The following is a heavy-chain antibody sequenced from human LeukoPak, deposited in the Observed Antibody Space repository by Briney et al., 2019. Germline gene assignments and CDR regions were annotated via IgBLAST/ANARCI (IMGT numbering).Heavy chain of an antibody. Sequence: SETLSLTCTVSGYSISSGYYWGWIRQPPGKGLEWIGSIYRSGSTYYNPSLKSRVTISVDTSKNQFSLKLSSVTAADTAVYYCARVLREYFDYWGQGTLVTVSS. CDR1: GYSISSGYY. V-gene: IGHV4-38-2*02. J-gene: IGHJ4*02. CDR3: ARVLREYFDY. D-gene: IGHD2/OR15-2a*01. CDR2: IYRSGST.